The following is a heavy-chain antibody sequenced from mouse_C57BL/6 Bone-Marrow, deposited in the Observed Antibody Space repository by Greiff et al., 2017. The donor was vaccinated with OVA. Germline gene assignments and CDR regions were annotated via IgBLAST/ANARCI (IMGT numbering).Heavy chain of an antibody. Sequence: EVQGVESGGGLVQPGESLKLSCESNEYEFPSHDMSWVRKTPEKRLELVAAINSDGGSTYYPDTMERRFIISRDNTKKTLYLQMSSLRSEDTALYYCAREAYYYGSSPWFAYWGQGTLVTVSA. D-gene: IGHD1-1*01. CDR1: EYEFPSHD. V-gene: IGHV5-2*01. CDR3: AREAYYYGSSPWFAY. J-gene: IGHJ3*01. CDR2: INSDGGST.